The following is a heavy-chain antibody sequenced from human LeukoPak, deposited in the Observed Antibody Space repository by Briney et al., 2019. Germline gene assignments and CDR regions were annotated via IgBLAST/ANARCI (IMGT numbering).Heavy chain of an antibody. V-gene: IGHV3-48*03. CDR2: ISSSGSTI. Sequence: PGGSLRLSCAASGFTFSSYEMNWVRQAPGKGLEWVSFISSSGSTIYYADSVKGRFTISRDNAKDSLYLQMNSLRAEDTAVYYCAELGITMIGGVWGKGTTVTISS. CDR3: AELGITMIGGV. D-gene: IGHD3-10*02. CDR1: GFTFSSYE. J-gene: IGHJ6*04.